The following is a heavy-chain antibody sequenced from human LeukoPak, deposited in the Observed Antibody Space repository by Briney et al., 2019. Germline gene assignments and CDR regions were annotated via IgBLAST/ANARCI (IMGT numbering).Heavy chain of an antibody. CDR1: GFTVSSNY. D-gene: IGHD3-10*01. V-gene: IGHV3-66*01. J-gene: IGHJ4*02. Sequence: GGSLRLSCAASGFTVSSNYMSWVRQAPGKGLEWVSVIYSGGSTYYADSVKGRFTISRDNSKNTLYLQMNSLRAEDTAVYYCARDREVRGVNDYWGQGTLVTVSS. CDR3: ARDREVRGVNDY. CDR2: IYSGGST.